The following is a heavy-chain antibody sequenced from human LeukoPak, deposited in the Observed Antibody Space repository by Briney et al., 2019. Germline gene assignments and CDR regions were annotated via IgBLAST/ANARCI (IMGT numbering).Heavy chain of an antibody. CDR3: ARVGGWEPLREYDY. CDR1: GGSISSSSYY. Sequence: SETLSLTCTVSGGSISSSSYYWGWIRQPPGKGLEWIGSIYYSGSTYYNPSLKSRVTISVDTSKNQFSLKLSSVTAADTAVYYCARVGGWEPLREYDYWGQGTLVTVSS. D-gene: IGHD1-26*01. V-gene: IGHV4-39*07. CDR2: IYYSGST. J-gene: IGHJ4*02.